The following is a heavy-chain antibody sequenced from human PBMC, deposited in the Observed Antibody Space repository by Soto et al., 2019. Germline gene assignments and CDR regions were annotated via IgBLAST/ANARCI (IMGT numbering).Heavy chain of an antibody. D-gene: IGHD4-4*01. J-gene: IGHJ5*02. CDR1: GFTFSDSW. V-gene: IGHV3-7*01. CDR2: IKTDESEK. Sequence: EVQLVESGGGLVQPGGSLRLSCTASGFTFSDSWMTWVRQAPGKGLEWVARIKTDESEKKYADSVKGRFSISRDNAKNSMYLQMASLRGEDTAVYYCVRGGSNDASLGQGTIVTVSS. CDR3: VRGGSNDAS.